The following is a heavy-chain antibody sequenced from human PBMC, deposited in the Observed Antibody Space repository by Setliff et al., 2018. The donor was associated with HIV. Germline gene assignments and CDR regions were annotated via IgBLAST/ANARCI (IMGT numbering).Heavy chain of an antibody. D-gene: IGHD2-15*01. V-gene: IGHV4-39*07. Sequence: SETLSLTCTVSGGSISSSSYFWGWIRQPPGKGLEWIGIIYYSGSTYYNPSFRSRVTISVDKSKDQFSLKLSSVTAADTAVYYCARTETKAKGWHYYYYMDVWGKGTTVTVSS. CDR2: IYYSGST. CDR1: GGSISSSSYF. CDR3: ARTETKAKGWHYYYYMDV. J-gene: IGHJ6*03.